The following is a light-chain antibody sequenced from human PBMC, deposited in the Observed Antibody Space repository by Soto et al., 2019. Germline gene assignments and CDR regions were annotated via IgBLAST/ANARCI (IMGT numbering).Light chain of an antibody. CDR2: SSN. V-gene: IGLV1-44*01. CDR3: AAWDGSLNGYV. Sequence: QSVLTQPPSVSGAPGQRVTISCTGSSSNIGAGYDVHWYQQLPGTAPKLLIYSSNQRPSGVPDRFSGSMSGTSASLAISGLQSEDEADYYCAAWDGSLNGYVFGTGTKLTVL. CDR1: SSNIGAGYD. J-gene: IGLJ1*01.